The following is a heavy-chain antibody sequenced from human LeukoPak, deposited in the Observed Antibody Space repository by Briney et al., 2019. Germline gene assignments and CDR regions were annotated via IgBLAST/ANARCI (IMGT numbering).Heavy chain of an antibody. Sequence: PSQTLSLTCTVSGGSISSGGYYWSWIRQHPGKGLEWIGYIYYSGSTYYNPSLKSRVTISVDTSKNQFSLKLSSVTAADTAVYYCARGLTHCSGGSCYSSSPRYYYYYGMDVWGQGSTVTVSS. CDR2: IYYSGST. D-gene: IGHD2-15*01. CDR1: GGSISSGGYY. CDR3: ARGLTHCSGGSCYSSSPRYYYYYGMDV. V-gene: IGHV4-31*03. J-gene: IGHJ6*02.